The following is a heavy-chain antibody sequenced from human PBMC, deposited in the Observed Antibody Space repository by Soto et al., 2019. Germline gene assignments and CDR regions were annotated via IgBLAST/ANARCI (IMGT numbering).Heavy chain of an antibody. CDR2: IYYSGST. J-gene: IGHJ4*02. CDR3: ARHPTVTEYYFDY. D-gene: IGHD4-17*01. CDR1: GDSISSYY. Sequence: SETLSLTCTVSGDSISSYYWIWIRQPPGKGLEWIGYIYYSGSTNYNPSLKSRVTISVDTSKNQFSLKLSSVTAADTAVYYCARHPTVTEYYFDYWGQGTLVTVSS. V-gene: IGHV4-59*08.